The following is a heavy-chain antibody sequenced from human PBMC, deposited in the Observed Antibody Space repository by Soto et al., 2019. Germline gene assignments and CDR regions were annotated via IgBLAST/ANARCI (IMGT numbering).Heavy chain of an antibody. Sequence: EVQLLESGGGLVQPGGSLRLSCAASGFTFDIYAMSWVRQAPGKGLEWGSTIIGSGGTPYYADSVKGRFTISRDNSKNTLYVQMNSLRADDTAEYYCAKHSGYDHYYDMDVWGQGTTVTVSS. J-gene: IGHJ6*02. CDR3: AKHSGYDHYYDMDV. V-gene: IGHV3-23*01. CDR2: IIGSGGTP. CDR1: GFTFDIYA. D-gene: IGHD5-12*01.